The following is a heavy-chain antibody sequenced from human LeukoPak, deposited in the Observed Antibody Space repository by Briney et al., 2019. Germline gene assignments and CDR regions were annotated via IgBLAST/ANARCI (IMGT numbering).Heavy chain of an antibody. Sequence: ASVKVSCKASGYTFTGYYMHWVRQAPGQGLEWMGWINPNSGGTNYAQKFRGRVTMTRDTSISTAYMELSRLRSDDTAVYYCARNLVLAQLWVDAFDIWGQGTIVTVSS. V-gene: IGHV1-2*02. CDR3: ARNLVLAQLWVDAFDI. J-gene: IGHJ3*02. CDR1: GYTFTGYY. D-gene: IGHD5-18*01. CDR2: INPNSGGT.